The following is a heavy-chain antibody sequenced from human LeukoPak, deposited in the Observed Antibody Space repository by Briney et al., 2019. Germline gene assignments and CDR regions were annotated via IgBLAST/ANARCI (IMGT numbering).Heavy chain of an antibody. CDR2: ISYDGSNK. CDR1: GFTFSSYE. Sequence: GGSLRLSCGASGFTFSSYEMNWVRQAPGKGLEWGALISYDGSNKFYADFVRDRFTISRDNSKNTLFLQMNSLRIEDSAVYYCAKVFEVRGASRPNGYWGPVTLVIVSS. J-gene: IGHJ4*02. V-gene: IGHV3-30*18. CDR3: AKVFEVRGASRPNGY. D-gene: IGHD3-10*01.